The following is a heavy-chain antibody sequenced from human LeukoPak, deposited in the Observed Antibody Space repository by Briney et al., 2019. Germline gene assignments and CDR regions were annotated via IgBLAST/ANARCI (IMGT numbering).Heavy chain of an antibody. CDR2: ISDSGEST. CDR1: GFTFSSCA. CDR3: AKDRGSGVGEYSWGQFDY. J-gene: IGHJ4*02. V-gene: IGHV3-23*01. D-gene: IGHD4-11*01. Sequence: PGGSLRLSCAASGFTFSSCALSWVRQAPGKGLEWVSSISDSGESTNYADSVKGRFTISRDNSKDTLYLQMSSLRAEDTAVFYCAKDRGSGVGEYSWGQFDYWGQGTLVTVSS.